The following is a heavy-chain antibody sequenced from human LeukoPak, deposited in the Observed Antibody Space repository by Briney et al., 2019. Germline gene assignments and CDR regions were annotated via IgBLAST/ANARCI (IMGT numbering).Heavy chain of an antibody. V-gene: IGHV3-23*01. D-gene: IGHD3-10*01. CDR1: GFTFSSSA. CDR3: AKGYYGSGSYGWFDY. Sequence: PGGSLRLSCAASGFTFSSSAMSWVRQAPGKGLEWVSTISGSGDRTYYADSVKGRFTISRDNSKNTLFLHMNSLRAEDTAVYSCAKGYYGSGSYGWFDYWGQETLVTVSS. J-gene: IGHJ4*02. CDR2: ISGSGDRT.